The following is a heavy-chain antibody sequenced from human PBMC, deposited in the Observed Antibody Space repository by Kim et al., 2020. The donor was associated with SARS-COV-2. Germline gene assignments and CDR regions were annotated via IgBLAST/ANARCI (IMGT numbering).Heavy chain of an antibody. CDR1: GGSISSSNW. D-gene: IGHD3-22*01. Sequence: SETLSLTCAVSGGSISSSNWWSWVRQPPGKGLEWIGEIYHSGSTNYKPSLKSRVTISVDKSKNQFSLKLSSVTAADTAVYYCARVSESITMIVVVRAYYYYGMDVWGQGTTVTFSS. CDR3: ARVSESITMIVVVRAYYYYGMDV. J-gene: IGHJ6*02. CDR2: IYHSGST. V-gene: IGHV4-4*02.